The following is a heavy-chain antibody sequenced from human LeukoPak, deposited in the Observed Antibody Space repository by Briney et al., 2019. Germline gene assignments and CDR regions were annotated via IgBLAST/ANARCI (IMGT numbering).Heavy chain of an antibody. CDR3: AGHYDSSGYGAFDI. V-gene: IGHV3-20*04. CDR2: INWSGGST. Sequence: GGSLTLSCAASGFTFDDYGMSWVRQAPGKGLEWVSGINWSGGSTGYADSVKGRFTISRDNAKNSLYLQMNSLRVEDTALYYCAGHYDSSGYGAFDIWGQGTMVTVSS. D-gene: IGHD3-22*01. J-gene: IGHJ3*02. CDR1: GFTFDDYG.